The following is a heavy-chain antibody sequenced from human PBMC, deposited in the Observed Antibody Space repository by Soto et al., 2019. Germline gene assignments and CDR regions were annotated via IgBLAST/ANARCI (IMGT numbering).Heavy chain of an antibody. Sequence: EVQLLESGGGLVQPGESLRLSCAASGFTFTNYAMSWVRQAPGKGLEWVSTISASGGSTYYVDSVKGRFSISRDNSKNTLYMQMSSLRAEDTAVYFCATAQHSPAHDYWGQGTLVTVSS. CDR3: ATAQHSPAHDY. CDR1: GFTFTNYA. CDR2: ISASGGST. V-gene: IGHV3-23*01. J-gene: IGHJ4*02. D-gene: IGHD3-3*02.